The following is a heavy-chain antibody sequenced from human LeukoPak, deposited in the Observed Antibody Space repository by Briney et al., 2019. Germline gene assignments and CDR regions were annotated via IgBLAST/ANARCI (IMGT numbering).Heavy chain of an antibody. D-gene: IGHD6-13*01. CDR1: GGSVSSGSYY. CDR2: IHASGDT. J-gene: IGHJ4*02. CDR3: ARGPRIAAGDTVDY. Sequence: SETLSLTCTVSGGSVSSGSYYWSWIRQPAGKGLEWTGRIHASGDTNYNPSLKSRVTMSVDTSKNQFSLKLSSVTAADTAVYYCARGPRIAAGDTVDYWGQGTLVTVSS. V-gene: IGHV4-61*02.